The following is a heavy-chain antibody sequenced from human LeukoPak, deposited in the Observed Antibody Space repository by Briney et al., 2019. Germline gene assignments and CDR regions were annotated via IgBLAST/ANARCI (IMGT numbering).Heavy chain of an antibody. J-gene: IGHJ5*02. CDR3: ARGSGSYQDLDWFDP. CDR2: IRYDGSNK. D-gene: IGHD1-26*01. V-gene: IGHV3-30*02. Sequence: GGSLRLSCAASGFTFSSYGMHWVRQAPGKGLEWVAFIRYDGSNKYYADSVKGRFTISRDNSKNTLYLQMNSLRAEDTAVYYCARGSGSYQDLDWFDPWGQGTLVTVSS. CDR1: GFTFSSYG.